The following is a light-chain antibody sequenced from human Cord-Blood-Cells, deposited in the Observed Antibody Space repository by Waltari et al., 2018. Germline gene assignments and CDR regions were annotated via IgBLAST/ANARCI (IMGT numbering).Light chain of an antibody. Sequence: QAVVPQEPSLTVSPGGTVTLTCGSSTRAVTSGHYPNWFQQKPGQAPRTLIYDTSNKHSWTPARFSGSRLGGKAALTLSGAQPEDEAEYYCLLSYSGARPWVFGGGTKLTVL. V-gene: IGLV7-46*01. CDR1: TRAVTSGHY. J-gene: IGLJ3*02. CDR2: DTS. CDR3: LLSYSGARPWV.